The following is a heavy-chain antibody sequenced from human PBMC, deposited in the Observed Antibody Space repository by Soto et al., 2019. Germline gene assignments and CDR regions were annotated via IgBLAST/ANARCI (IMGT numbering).Heavy chain of an antibody. CDR2: INHSGST. Sequence: SETLSLTCAVYGGSFSGYYWSWIRQPPGKGLEWIGEINHSGSTNYNPSLKSRVTISVDTPKNQFSLKLSSVTAADTAVYYCARGRLGHNYYGSGSYYYPFDYWGQGALVTVSS. CDR3: ARGRLGHNYYGSGSYYYPFDY. D-gene: IGHD3-10*01. CDR1: GGSFSGYY. J-gene: IGHJ4*02. V-gene: IGHV4-34*01.